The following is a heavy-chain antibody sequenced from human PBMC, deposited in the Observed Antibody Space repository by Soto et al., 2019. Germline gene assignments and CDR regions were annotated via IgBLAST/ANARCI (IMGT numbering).Heavy chain of an antibody. D-gene: IGHD4-17*01. CDR2: IYGDNDK. J-gene: IGHJ4*02. V-gene: IGHV2-5*02. CDR1: GFSLSNSGVG. Sequence: QITLKESGPSPVKPTQTLTVTCTFSGFSLSNSGVGVAWIRQPPGKALEWLALIYGDNDKRYSPSLKTRLTNTKDHLQNPGVLTMTNMDPVDTATYYCAHCTLHDYGDYDPGTSHVFDSWGQGTLVTVSS. CDR3: AHCTLHDYGDYDPGTSHVFDS.